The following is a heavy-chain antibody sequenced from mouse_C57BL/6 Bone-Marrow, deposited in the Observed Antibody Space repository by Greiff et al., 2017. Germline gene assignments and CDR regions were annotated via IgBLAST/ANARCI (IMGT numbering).Heavy chain of an antibody. V-gene: IGHV7-3*01. CDR2: IRNKANGYTT. CDR3: ARFPRWLPTLYWYFDV. D-gene: IGHD2-3*01. J-gene: IGHJ1*03. CDR1: GFTFTDYY. Sequence: EVKLVESGGGLVQPGGSLSLSCAASGFTFTDYYMSWVRQPPGKALEWLGFIRNKANGYTTEYSASVKGRFTISRDNSQSILYLQMNALRAEDSATYYCARFPRWLPTLYWYFDVWGTGTTVTVSS.